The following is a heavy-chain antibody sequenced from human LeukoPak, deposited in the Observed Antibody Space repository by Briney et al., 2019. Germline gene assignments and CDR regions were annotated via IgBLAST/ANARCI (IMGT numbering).Heavy chain of an antibody. J-gene: IGHJ4*02. CDR2: ISTYNGNT. V-gene: IGHV1-18*01. Sequence: GASVTVSLKSSGYTFTSNGISWVRLPPGQGQERMGWISTYNGNTNYAQKLQGRVTMTSNTSTSTAYMELRSLRSDDTAVYYCARDGQYGSSSGYWGQGTLVTVSS. CDR1: GYTFTSNG. D-gene: IGHD6-6*01. CDR3: ARDGQYGSSSGY.